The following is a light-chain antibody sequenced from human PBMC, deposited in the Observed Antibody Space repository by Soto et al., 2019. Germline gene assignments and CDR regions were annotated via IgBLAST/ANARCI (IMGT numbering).Light chain of an antibody. V-gene: IGKV3-15*01. J-gene: IGKJ4*01. CDR2: GAS. CDR3: QQYNTWFT. CDR1: EGVSSN. Sequence: EIVMTQSPATLSVSPGERATLSCRASEGVSSNLAWYQQKPGQAPRLLIYGASTRATGVPARFSGSGSETEFTLTISSLQSEDFAVYYCQQYNTWFTFGGGTKVDIK.